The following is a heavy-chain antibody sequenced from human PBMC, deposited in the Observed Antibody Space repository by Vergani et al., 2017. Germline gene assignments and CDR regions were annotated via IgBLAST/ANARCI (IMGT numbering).Heavy chain of an antibody. V-gene: IGHV3-74*01. CDR2: INSDGSST. CDR3: ARLPDNCSGGSCYPY. Sequence: EVQLLESGGGLVQPGGSLRLSCAASGFTFSSYWMHWVRQAPGKGLVWVSRINSDGSSTSYADSVKGRFTISRDNAKNSLSLQMNSLRAEDTAVYYCARLPDNCSGGSCYPYWGQGTLVTVSS. D-gene: IGHD2-15*01. CDR1: GFTFSSYW. J-gene: IGHJ4*02.